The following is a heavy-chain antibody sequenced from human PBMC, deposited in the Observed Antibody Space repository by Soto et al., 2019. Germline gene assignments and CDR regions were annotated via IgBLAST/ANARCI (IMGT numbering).Heavy chain of an antibody. J-gene: IGHJ4*02. CDR2: IYPGDSDT. Sequence: PGESLKISCKGSGYSFTSYWIGWVRQMPGKGLEWMGIIYPGDSDTRYSPSFQGQVTISADKSISTAYLQWSSLKASDTAMYYCASFGGYCSSTSCYWGEEFDYWGQGTLVTVSS. V-gene: IGHV5-51*01. CDR1: GYSFTSYW. D-gene: IGHD2-2*01. CDR3: ASFGGYCSSTSCYWGEEFDY.